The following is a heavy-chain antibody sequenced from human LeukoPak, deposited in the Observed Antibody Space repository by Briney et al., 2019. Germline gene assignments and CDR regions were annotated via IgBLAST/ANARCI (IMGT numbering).Heavy chain of an antibody. CDR3: ASRSPDYGDPYY. V-gene: IGHV4-30-4*01. Sequence: SETLSLTCTVSGGSVSSGDYYWSWIRQPPGKGLEWIGYIYYSGSTYYNPFLKSRVTISVDTSKNQFSLKLSSVTAADTAVYYCASRSPDYGDPYYWGQGTLVTVSS. CDR2: IYYSGST. D-gene: IGHD4-17*01. J-gene: IGHJ4*02. CDR1: GGSVSSGDYY.